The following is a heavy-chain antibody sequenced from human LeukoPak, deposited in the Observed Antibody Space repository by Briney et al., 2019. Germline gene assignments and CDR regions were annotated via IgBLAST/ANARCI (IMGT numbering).Heavy chain of an antibody. CDR2: ISSDGSIK. D-gene: IGHD3-3*01. CDR1: KFTFSHYG. Sequence: GGSLRLSCTASKFTFSHYGMQWVRQAPGKGLEWVAVISSDGSIKVYADSVKGRFTISRDIAKNTLYLQMNSLRAEDTGVYYCAKDHYWSIDYWGRGTLVTVSS. J-gene: IGHJ4*02. V-gene: IGHV3-30*18. CDR3: AKDHYWSIDY.